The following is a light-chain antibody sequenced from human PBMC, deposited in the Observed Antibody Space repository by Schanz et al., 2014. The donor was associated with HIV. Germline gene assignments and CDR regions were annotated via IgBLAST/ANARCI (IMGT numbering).Light chain of an antibody. CDR2: EVI. V-gene: IGLV2-8*01. CDR3: SSHAGSDKFGI. Sequence: QSALTQPPSASGSPGQSVTISCTGTSSDVGGYDYVSWYQQHPGKAPKLMIYEVIKRPSGVPDRFSGSKSGNTASLTISGLQAEDEADYYCSSHAGSDKFGIFGGGTKLTVL. CDR1: SSDVGGYDY. J-gene: IGLJ2*01.